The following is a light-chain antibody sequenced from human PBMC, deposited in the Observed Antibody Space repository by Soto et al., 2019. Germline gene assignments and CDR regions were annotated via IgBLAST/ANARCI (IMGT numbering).Light chain of an antibody. CDR3: QKYYSRPPT. J-gene: IGKJ1*01. CDR2: WAS. V-gene: IGKV4-1*01. Sequence: DIVMTQSPDSLAVSLGERATINCKSSQSVLYSSNNKNYLAWYQQKPGQPPKLLIYWASTREFGVPDRFSGRGPGTDFTITIRSLQAEDVAVYYCQKYYSRPPTSGQGPRWKSN. CDR1: QSVLYSSNNKNY.